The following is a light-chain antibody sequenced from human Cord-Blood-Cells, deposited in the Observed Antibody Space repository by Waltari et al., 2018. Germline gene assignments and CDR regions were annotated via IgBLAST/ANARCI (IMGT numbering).Light chain of an antibody. Sequence: SYVLTQPPSVSVAPGKTARITFWGNNIGSKSVPWYQQKPGQAPVLVVYDDSDRPSGIPERFSGSNSGNTATLTISRVEAGDEADYYCQVWDSSSDHPVFGGGTKLTVL. J-gene: IGLJ2*01. CDR1: NIGSKS. CDR2: DDS. CDR3: QVWDSSSDHPV. V-gene: IGLV3-21*03.